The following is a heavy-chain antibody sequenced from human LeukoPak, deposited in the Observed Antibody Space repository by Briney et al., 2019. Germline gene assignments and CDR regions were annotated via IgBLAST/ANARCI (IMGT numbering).Heavy chain of an antibody. CDR2: ISDSGGST. V-gene: IGHV3-23*01. Sequence: GGSLRLSCAVSGITLSNYGMSWVRQAPGKGLEWVAGISDSGGSTNYADSVKGRSTISRDNPKNTLYLQMNSLRAEDTAVYFCARRGVVIRVILVGFHKEAFYFDSWGQGALVAVSS. D-gene: IGHD3-22*01. J-gene: IGHJ4*02. CDR3: ARRGVVIRVILVGFHKEAFYFDS. CDR1: GITLSNYG.